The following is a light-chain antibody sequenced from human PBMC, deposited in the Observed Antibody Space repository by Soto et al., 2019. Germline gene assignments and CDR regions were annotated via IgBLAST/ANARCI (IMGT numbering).Light chain of an antibody. CDR2: DAS. CDR3: QQYGTSAPIT. J-gene: IGKJ5*01. V-gene: IGKV3-20*01. Sequence: EIVLTQSPGTLSLSPGERATLSCTASQSVDSNYLAWYQQKPGQAPSLLIYDASSRATGIPDRFSGSGSGTDFTLIISRLEPEDFAMYYCQQYGTSAPITFGQGTRLEIE. CDR1: QSVDSNY.